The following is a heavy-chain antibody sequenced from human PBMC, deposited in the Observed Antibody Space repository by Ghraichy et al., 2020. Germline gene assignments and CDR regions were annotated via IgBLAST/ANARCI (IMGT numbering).Heavy chain of an antibody. CDR2: ISYDGSNK. V-gene: IGHV3-30*18. D-gene: IGHD3-10*01. CDR3: AKDRERAGLLWFGELSYYFDY. J-gene: IGHJ4*02. Sequence: GESLNISCAASGFTFSSYGMHWVRQAPGKGLEWVAVISYDGSNKYYADSVKGRFTISRDNSKNTLYLQMNSLRAEDTAVYYCAKDRERAGLLWFGELSYYFDYWGQGTLVTVSS. CDR1: GFTFSSYG.